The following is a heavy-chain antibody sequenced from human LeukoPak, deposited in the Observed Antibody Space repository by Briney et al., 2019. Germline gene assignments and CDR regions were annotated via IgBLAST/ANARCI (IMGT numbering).Heavy chain of an antibody. CDR1: GFTFSSYE. CDR2: ISSSGSTI. Sequence: GGSLRLSCAASGFTFSSYEMNWVRQAPGKGLEWVPYISSSGSTIYYADSVKGRFTISRDNAKNTLYLQMNSLRAEDTAVYYCARSTKGNGLDYWGQGTLVTVSS. D-gene: IGHD1-1*01. CDR3: ARSTKGNGLDY. J-gene: IGHJ4*02. V-gene: IGHV3-48*03.